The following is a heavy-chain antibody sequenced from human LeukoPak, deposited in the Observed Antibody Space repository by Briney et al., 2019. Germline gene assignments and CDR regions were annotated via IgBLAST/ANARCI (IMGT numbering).Heavy chain of an antibody. CDR1: GFTFSSYS. V-gene: IGHV3-21*01. CDR3: ARAGSSAAGIDAFDI. D-gene: IGHD6-13*01. Sequence: PGGSLRLSCTASGFTFSSYSLNWVRQAPGKGLEWVSSVSTGSNYIYYADSVKGRFTISRDNDKNSLYLQMNSLRVEDTAVYYCARAGSSAAGIDAFDIWGQGTMVTVSS. J-gene: IGHJ3*02. CDR2: VSTGSNYI.